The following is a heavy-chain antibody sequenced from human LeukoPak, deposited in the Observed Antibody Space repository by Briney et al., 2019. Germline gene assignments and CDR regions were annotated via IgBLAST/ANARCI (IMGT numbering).Heavy chain of an antibody. V-gene: IGHV3-9*01. D-gene: IGHD3-3*01. CDR2: ISWNSGSI. Sequence: PGRSLRLSCAASGFTFDDYAMHWVRQAPGKGLEWVSGISWNSGSIGYADSVKGRFTISRDNAKNSLYLQMNSLRAEDTALYYCAKGDQYYDFWSGYYSYYYYGMGVWGQGTTVTVSS. CDR1: GFTFDDYA. J-gene: IGHJ6*02. CDR3: AKGDQYYDFWSGYYSYYYYGMGV.